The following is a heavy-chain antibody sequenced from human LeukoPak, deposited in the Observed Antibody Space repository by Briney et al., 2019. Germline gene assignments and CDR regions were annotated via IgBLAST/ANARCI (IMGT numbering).Heavy chain of an antibody. Sequence: SETLSLTCDVSGAFIATSSYYGGWIRQPPGKGLEWIGSVFYSGNSYYEPSLRGRVTISVDTYNNQFSLKLTSVTAADTAVYYCARDPSRSCSGNYCYSHRGQGTLVIVSS. CDR2: VFYSGNS. CDR3: ARDPSRSCSGNYCYSH. D-gene: IGHD2-15*01. J-gene: IGHJ1*01. CDR1: GAFIATSSYY. V-gene: IGHV4-39*07.